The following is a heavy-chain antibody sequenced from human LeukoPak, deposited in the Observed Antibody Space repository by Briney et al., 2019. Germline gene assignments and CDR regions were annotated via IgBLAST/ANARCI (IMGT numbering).Heavy chain of an antibody. J-gene: IGHJ3*02. CDR3: ARGDGNNYPTEAFDI. CDR2: IIPIFGTA. D-gene: IGHD5-24*01. CDR1: GGTFSSYA. Sequence: GSSVKVSCKASGGTFSSYAISWVRQAPGQGLEWMGGIIPIFGTANYAQKFQGRVTITTDESTSTAYMELSSLRSEDTAVYYCARGDGNNYPTEAFDIWGQGTMVTVSS. V-gene: IGHV1-69*05.